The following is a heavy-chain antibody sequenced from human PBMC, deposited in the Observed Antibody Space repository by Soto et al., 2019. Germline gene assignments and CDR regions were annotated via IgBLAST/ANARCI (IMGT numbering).Heavy chain of an antibody. CDR3: ARSVYWGLGELFI. Sequence: EVQMLESGRGLVKPGGSLRLSCSASGFTFSRYRMNWFRQVPGKGLEWVSSISSSISYIYYADSVKGRFTISRDNGKNTLYLQMNSLRAEDTAVYYCARSVYWGLGELFIRGQVTLVTVSS. CDR1: GFTFSRYR. D-gene: IGHD3-10*01. CDR2: ISSSISYI. V-gene: IGHV3-21*01. J-gene: IGHJ4*02.